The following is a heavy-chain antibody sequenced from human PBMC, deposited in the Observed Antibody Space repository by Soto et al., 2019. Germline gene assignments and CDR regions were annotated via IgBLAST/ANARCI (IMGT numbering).Heavy chain of an antibody. CDR3: ARDFEDSSQAPDYYYYGMDV. Sequence: GGSLRLSCAASGFTFSSYGMHWVRQAPGKGLEWVAVIWYDGSNKYYADSVNGRFTISRDNSKNTLYLQMNSLRAEDTAVYYCARDFEDSSQAPDYYYYGMDVWGQGTTVTVSS. D-gene: IGHD5-18*01. V-gene: IGHV3-33*01. J-gene: IGHJ6*02. CDR2: IWYDGSNK. CDR1: GFTFSSYG.